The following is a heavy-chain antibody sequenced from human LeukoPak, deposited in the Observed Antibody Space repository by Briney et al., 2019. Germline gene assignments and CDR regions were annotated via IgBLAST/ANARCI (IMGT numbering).Heavy chain of an antibody. CDR2: FDPEDGET. CDR1: GYTLTELS. D-gene: IGHD6-19*01. Sequence: ASVKVSCKVSGYTLTELSMHWVRQAPGKGLEWMGGFDPEDGETIYAQKFQGRVTMTEDTSTDTAYMELSSLRSEGTAVYYCATAYSSGPDTYYFDYWGQGTLVTVSS. V-gene: IGHV1-24*01. CDR3: ATAYSSGPDTYYFDY. J-gene: IGHJ4*02.